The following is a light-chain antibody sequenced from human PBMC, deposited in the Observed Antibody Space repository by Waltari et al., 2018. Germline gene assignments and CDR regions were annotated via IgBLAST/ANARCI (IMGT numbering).Light chain of an antibody. CDR3: QQYNTWPPST. CDR2: RAS. J-gene: IGKJ2*02. V-gene: IGKV3-15*01. Sequence: EIVMTQSPAALSVCPGDRATLPCRAIQSISDNLAWYQHKTGHPPRLLISRASTRATGVPARFSGSGSGTEFTLTISSLQSEDSAIYFCQQYNTWPPSTFGQGTKLEIK. CDR1: QSISDN.